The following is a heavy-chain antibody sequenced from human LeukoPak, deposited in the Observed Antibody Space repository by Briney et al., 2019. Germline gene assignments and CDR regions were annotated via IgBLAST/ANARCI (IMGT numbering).Heavy chain of an antibody. CDR2: VSTSNGHT. J-gene: IGHJ4*02. CDR3: ARVSDTSMVTPGFDS. CDR1: GYNFNRYT. Sequence: ASVKVSCKTSGYNFNRYTITWVRQAPGQGLEWMGWVSTSNGHTNYAEKFQGRVTMTTETVTKTAYMELRRLRSGDTAMYFCARVSDTSMVTPGFDSWGQGTLVTVSS. V-gene: IGHV1-18*01. D-gene: IGHD5-18*01.